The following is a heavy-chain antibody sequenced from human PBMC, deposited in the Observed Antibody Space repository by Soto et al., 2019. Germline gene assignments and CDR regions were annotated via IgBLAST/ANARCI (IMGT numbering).Heavy chain of an antibody. Sequence: QVQLQESGPGLVKPSQTLSLTCTVSGGSISGGGYYWSWIRQHPGKGLEWIGYIYHSGTTYYNQSIKSRVTISVDTSKKQFSLKLTSVTAADTAVYYCAMVRGNQLLGWFDHWGQGTRVTVSS. J-gene: IGHJ5*02. CDR1: GGSISGGGYY. CDR3: AMVRGNQLLGWFDH. V-gene: IGHV4-31*03. CDR2: IYHSGTT. D-gene: IGHD2-2*01.